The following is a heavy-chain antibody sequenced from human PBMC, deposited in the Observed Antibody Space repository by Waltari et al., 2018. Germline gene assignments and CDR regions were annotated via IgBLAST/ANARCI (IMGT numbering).Heavy chain of an antibody. D-gene: IGHD5-12*01. J-gene: IGHJ4*02. Sequence: QLLESGGGLVQPGGSLRLSCAASGFSLGGFAMHWVRQAPGKGLEWVSGLSGSGATTYYADSVRGRFTVSRDNSRNTVDLQMNSLRAEDTAVYYCAKAFRGYSGSYFDIWGRGTLVAVS. V-gene: IGHV3-23*01. CDR1: GFSLGGFA. CDR2: LSGSGATT. CDR3: AKAFRGYSGSYFDI.